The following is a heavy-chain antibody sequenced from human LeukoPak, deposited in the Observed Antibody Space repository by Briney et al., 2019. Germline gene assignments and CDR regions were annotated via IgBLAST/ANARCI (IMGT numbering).Heavy chain of an antibody. Sequence: GXSVXVSCKASGYTFSGYYIHWVRQAPGQGLEWMGWINPNTGGTNYAERFQGRVTLTRDTSISTAHMELSRLRSDDTAVYYCARYSGSYFDYWGQGTLVTVSS. CDR2: INPNTGGT. V-gene: IGHV1-2*02. CDR1: GYTFSGYY. D-gene: IGHD1-26*01. CDR3: ARYSGSYFDY. J-gene: IGHJ4*02.